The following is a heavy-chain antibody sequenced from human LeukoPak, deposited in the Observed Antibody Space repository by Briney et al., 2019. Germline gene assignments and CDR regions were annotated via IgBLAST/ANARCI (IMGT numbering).Heavy chain of an antibody. J-gene: IGHJ4*02. CDR3: AKDVAVVPAAPFDY. V-gene: IGHV3-23*01. Sequence: GGSLRLSCAASGFTFSSYGMSWVRQAPGKGLEWVSAISGSGGSTYYADSVKGRFTISRDNSKNTLYLQMNSLRAEDTAVYYCAKDVAVVPAAPFDYWGQGTLVTVSS. D-gene: IGHD2-2*01. CDR1: GFTFSSYG. CDR2: ISGSGGST.